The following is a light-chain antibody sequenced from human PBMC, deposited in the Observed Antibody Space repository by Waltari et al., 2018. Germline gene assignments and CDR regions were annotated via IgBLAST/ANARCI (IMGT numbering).Light chain of an antibody. CDR1: RGIDSY. V-gene: IGKV1-39*01. CDR3: QQSYSLPFT. CDR2: DAS. Sequence: IQMTQSPSSLSTSVGDRGTITCRASRGIDSYLNWYQQRPGRAPKLLIYDASTLQREVPTRFSGGGIGTDFTLTINNLQPEDFATYFCQQSYSLPFTFGQGTRLEI. J-gene: IGKJ5*01.